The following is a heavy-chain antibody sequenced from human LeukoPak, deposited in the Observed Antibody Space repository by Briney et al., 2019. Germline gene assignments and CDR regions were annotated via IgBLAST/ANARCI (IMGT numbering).Heavy chain of an antibody. CDR3: AKDLEDIVVVPAATTPLAFDI. Sequence: PGGSLRLSCAASGFTFSSYAMSWVRQAPGKGLEWVSAISGSGGSTYYADSVKGRFTISRDNSKNTLYLQMNSLRAEDTAVYYCAKDLEDIVVVPAATTPLAFDIWGQGTMVTVSS. J-gene: IGHJ3*02. CDR1: GFTFSSYA. CDR2: ISGSGGST. D-gene: IGHD2-2*01. V-gene: IGHV3-23*01.